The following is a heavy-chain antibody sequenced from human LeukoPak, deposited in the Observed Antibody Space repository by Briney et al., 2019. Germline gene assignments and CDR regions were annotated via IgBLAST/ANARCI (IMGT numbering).Heavy chain of an antibody. J-gene: IGHJ3*02. CDR3: ARYHFDWLDAFDI. Sequence: SETLSLTCTVSGGSISSYYWSWIRQPPGKGLEWIGYIYYSGSTNYNPSLKSRVTISVDTSKNQFSLKLSSVTAADTAVYYCARYHFDWLDAFDIWGQGTMVTVSS. CDR1: GGSISSYY. V-gene: IGHV4-59*01. D-gene: IGHD3-9*01. CDR2: IYYSGST.